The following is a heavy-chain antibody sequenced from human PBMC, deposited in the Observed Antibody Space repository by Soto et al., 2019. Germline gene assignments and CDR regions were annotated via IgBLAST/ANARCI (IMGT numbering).Heavy chain of an antibody. CDR2: IRSKANSYAT. D-gene: IGHD2-21*02. V-gene: IGHV3-73*01. J-gene: IGHJ5*02. Sequence: GGSLRLSCAASGLTFSGSAMHWVRQASGKGLEWVGRIRSKANSYATAYAASVKGRFTISRDDSKNTAYLQMNSLKTEDTAVYYCTGELAYCGGDCYSVPWGQGTLVTVSS. CDR3: TGELAYCGGDCYSVP. CDR1: GLTFSGSA.